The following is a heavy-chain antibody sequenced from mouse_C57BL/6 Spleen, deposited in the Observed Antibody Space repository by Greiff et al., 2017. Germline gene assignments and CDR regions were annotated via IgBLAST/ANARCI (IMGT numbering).Heavy chain of an antibody. CDR2: FYPGSGSI. Sequence: QVQLQQSGAELVKPGASVKLSCKASGYTFTEYTIHWVKQRSGQGLEWIGWFYPGSGSIKYNEKFKDKATLTADKSSSTVYMELSRLTSEDSAVYFCSRHEESDYYYGSWYFDVWGTGTTVTVSS. D-gene: IGHD1-1*01. V-gene: IGHV1-62-2*01. J-gene: IGHJ1*03. CDR1: GYTFTEYT. CDR3: SRHEESDYYYGSWYFDV.